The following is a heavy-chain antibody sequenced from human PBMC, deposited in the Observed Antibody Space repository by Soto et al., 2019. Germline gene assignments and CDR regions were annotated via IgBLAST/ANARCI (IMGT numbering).Heavy chain of an antibody. CDR1: GDSVSSNSAA. V-gene: IGHV6-1*01. CDR2: TYYRSKWYN. Sequence: SQTLSLTCAISGDSVSSNSAAWNRIRQSPSRGLEWLGRTYYRSKWYNDYAVSVKSRITINPDTSKNQFSLQLNSVTPEDTAVYYCARVGLGRGGDAFDIWGQGTMVTVSS. CDR3: ARVGLGRGGDAFDI. D-gene: IGHD7-27*01. J-gene: IGHJ3*02.